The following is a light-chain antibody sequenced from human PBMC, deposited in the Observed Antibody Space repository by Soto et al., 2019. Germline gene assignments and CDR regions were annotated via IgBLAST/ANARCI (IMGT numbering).Light chain of an antibody. CDR2: HTS. Sequence: EIVMTQPPATLSVSPGESATLSCRASQSISGNLAWYQQKPGLSPRLLIYHTSTRATGVPARFSGSGSGTEFSLTISSLQSEDFAVYYCQRYDNWPLTFGGGTKVDIK. V-gene: IGKV3-15*01. CDR3: QRYDNWPLT. CDR1: QSISGN. J-gene: IGKJ4*01.